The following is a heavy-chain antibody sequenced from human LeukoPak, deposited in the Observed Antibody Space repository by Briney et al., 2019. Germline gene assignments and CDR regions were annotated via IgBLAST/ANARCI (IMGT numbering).Heavy chain of an antibody. D-gene: IGHD3-22*01. V-gene: IGHV1-3*01. CDR2: INAGNGNT. Sequence: ASVNVSCKASGYTFTSYAMHWVRQAPGQRLEWMGWINAGNGNTKYSQKFQGRVTITRDTSASTAYMELSSLRSEDTAVYYCARDRERITMIVVVSGAFDIWGQGTMVTVSS. CDR3: ARDRERITMIVVVSGAFDI. CDR1: GYTFTSYA. J-gene: IGHJ3*02.